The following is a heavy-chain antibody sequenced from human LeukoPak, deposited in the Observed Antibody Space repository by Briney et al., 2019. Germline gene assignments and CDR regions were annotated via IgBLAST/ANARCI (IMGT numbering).Heavy chain of an antibody. Sequence: SETLSLTCTVSGGSISSGGYYWSWIRQHPGKGLEWIGYIYYSGSTYYNPPLKSRVTISVDTSKNQFSLKLSSVTAADTAVYYCARGGYGRKPKRIFDYWGQGTLVTVSS. V-gene: IGHV4-31*03. D-gene: IGHD6-13*01. CDR1: GGSISSGGYY. CDR2: IYYSGST. CDR3: ARGGYGRKPKRIFDY. J-gene: IGHJ4*02.